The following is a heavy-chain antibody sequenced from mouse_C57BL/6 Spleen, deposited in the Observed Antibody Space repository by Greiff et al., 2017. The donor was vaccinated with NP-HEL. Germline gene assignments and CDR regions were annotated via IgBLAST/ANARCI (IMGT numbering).Heavy chain of an antibody. V-gene: IGHV1-4*01. J-gene: IGHJ3*01. CDR1: GYTFTSYT. D-gene: IGHD2-3*01. Sequence: VQLQQSGAELARPGASVKMSCKASGYTFTSYTMHWVKQRPGQGLEWIGYINPSSGYTKYNQKFKDKATLTADKSSSTAYMQLSSLTSEDSAVFYCARDYDGYFCAYGGKGTLVTVSA. CDR3: ARDYDGYFCAY. CDR2: INPSSGYT.